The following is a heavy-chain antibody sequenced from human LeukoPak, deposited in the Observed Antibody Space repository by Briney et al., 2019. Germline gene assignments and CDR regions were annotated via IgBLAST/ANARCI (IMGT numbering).Heavy chain of an antibody. CDR1: GFTFSDYY. V-gene: IGHV3-15*01. CDR3: TTEGDRFDF. J-gene: IGHJ5*01. Sequence: GGSLRLSCAASGFTFSDYYMNWVRQAPGKGLEWVGRIKGKPDGGTTDYAAPVKGRFTISRDDSKNTLYLQMYSLKTEDTAVYYCTTEGDRFDFWGQGTLVTVSS. CDR2: IKGKPDGGTT. D-gene: IGHD3-16*01.